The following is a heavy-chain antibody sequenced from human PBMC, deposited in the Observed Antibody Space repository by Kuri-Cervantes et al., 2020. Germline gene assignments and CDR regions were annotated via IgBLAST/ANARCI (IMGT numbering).Heavy chain of an antibody. Sequence: GGSLRLSCAASGFTFDDYGMSWVRQAPGKGLEWVSYISSSSSTIYYADSVKGRFTISRDNAKNSLYLQMNSLRDEDTAVYYCARLPYYYYGMDVWGQGTKVTVSS. J-gene: IGHJ6*02. V-gene: IGHV3-48*02. CDR1: GFTFDDYG. CDR3: ARLPYYYYGMDV. CDR2: ISSSSSTI.